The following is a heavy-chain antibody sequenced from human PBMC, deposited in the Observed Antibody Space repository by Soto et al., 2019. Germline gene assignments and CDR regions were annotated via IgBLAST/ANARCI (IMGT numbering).Heavy chain of an antibody. Sequence: QVQLVQSGAEVKKPGSSVKVSCKASGGTFSSYAISWVRQATGQGLEWMGGLIPIFGTANYAQKFQGRVTITAHESTSIASMELISLRSEDTAVYYCARVSMVRGTYYYYGMDVWGQGTTVTVSS. CDR3: ARVSMVRGTYYYYGMDV. J-gene: IGHJ6*02. D-gene: IGHD3-10*01. CDR1: GGTFSSYA. V-gene: IGHV1-69*01. CDR2: LIPIFGTA.